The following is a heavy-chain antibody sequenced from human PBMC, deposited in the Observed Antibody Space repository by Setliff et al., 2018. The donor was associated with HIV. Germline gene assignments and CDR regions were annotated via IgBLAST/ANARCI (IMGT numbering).Heavy chain of an antibody. Sequence: SETLSLTCSVSGGSISSGSYYWSWIRQPAGRGLEWIGHIYRSGSTNYNPSLKSRLTISLDKSKNQFSLKLSSVTAADTAVYYCARGGYCTSTTCYPFDYWGQGTLVTVSS. CDR2: IYRSGST. CDR3: ARGGYCTSTTCYPFDY. J-gene: IGHJ4*02. D-gene: IGHD2-2*01. V-gene: IGHV4-61*09. CDR1: GGSISSGSYY.